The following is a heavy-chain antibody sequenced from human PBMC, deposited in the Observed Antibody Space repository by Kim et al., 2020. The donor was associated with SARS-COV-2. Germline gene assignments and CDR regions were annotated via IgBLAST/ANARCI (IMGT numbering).Heavy chain of an antibody. J-gene: IGHJ5*02. CDR3: SREVTGGHPINFNWFDP. V-gene: IGHV1-69*13. D-gene: IGHD5-12*01. CDR2: IIPIFGTA. CDR1: GGTFSSYA. Sequence: SVKVSCKASGGTFSSYAISWVRQAPGQGLEWMGGIIPIFGTANYAQKFQGRVTITADESTSTAYMELNSLRSEDTAVYYFSREVTGGHPINFNWFDPWG.